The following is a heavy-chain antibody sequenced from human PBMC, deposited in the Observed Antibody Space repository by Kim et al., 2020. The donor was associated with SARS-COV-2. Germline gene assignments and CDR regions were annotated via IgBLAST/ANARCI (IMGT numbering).Heavy chain of an antibody. CDR1: GFTFSSYW. CDR3: MGGPAGDY. V-gene: IGHV3-7*01. Sequence: GGSLRLSCAASGFTFSSYWMTWVRQGLGNGLEWVGNIKQDGSEKYYMDSVKGRFTISRDNAKNSLYLQMNSLRAEDTAVYYCMGGPAGDYWGQGTLVTVSS. J-gene: IGHJ4*02. CDR2: IKQDGSEK.